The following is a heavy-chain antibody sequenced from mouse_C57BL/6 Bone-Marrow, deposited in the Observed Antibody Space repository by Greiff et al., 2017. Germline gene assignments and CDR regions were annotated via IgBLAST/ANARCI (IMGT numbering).Heavy chain of an antibody. CDR2: IHPNSGST. J-gene: IGHJ3*01. V-gene: IGHV1-64*01. D-gene: IGHD1-1*01. Sequence: QVQLKQPGAELVKPGASVKLSCKASGYTFTSYWMHWVKQRPGQGLEWIGMIHPNSGSTNYNEKFKGKATLTADKSSSTAYMELRSLTSEDSAVYFCARAYYGSSFAYWGQGTLVTVSA. CDR1: GYTFTSYW. CDR3: ARAYYGSSFAY.